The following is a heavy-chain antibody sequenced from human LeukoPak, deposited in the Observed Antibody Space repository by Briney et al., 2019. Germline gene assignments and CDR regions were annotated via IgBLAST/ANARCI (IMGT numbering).Heavy chain of an antibody. Sequence: GSSVKVSCKASGGTFSSYAISWVRQAPGQGLEWMGRIIPIFGTANYAQKFQGRVTITTDESTSTAYMELSGLRSEDTAVYYCARGSQSIAIGRGGYYYYYYMDVWGKGTTVTVSS. CDR2: IIPIFGTA. D-gene: IGHD6-6*01. V-gene: IGHV1-69*05. J-gene: IGHJ6*03. CDR1: GGTFSSYA. CDR3: ARGSQSIAIGRGGYYYYYYMDV.